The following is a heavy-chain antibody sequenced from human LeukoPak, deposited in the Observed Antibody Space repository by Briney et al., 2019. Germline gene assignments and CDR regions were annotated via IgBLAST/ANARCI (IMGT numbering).Heavy chain of an antibody. D-gene: IGHD5-18*01. CDR1: GGTFSSYA. J-gene: IGHJ4*02. Sequence: ASVKVSCKASGGTFSSYAISWVRQAPGQGLEWMGGIIPIFGTANYAQKFQGRVTITADESTSTAYMELSSLRSEDTAVYYCARESDVDTAMFVYYFDYWGQGTLVTVSS. CDR3: ARESDVDTAMFVYYFDY. CDR2: IIPIFGTA. V-gene: IGHV1-69*13.